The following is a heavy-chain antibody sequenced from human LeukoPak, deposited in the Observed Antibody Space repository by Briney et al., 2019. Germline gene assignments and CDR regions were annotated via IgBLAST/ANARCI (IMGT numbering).Heavy chain of an antibody. V-gene: IGHV4-34*01. J-gene: IGHJ5*02. CDR3: ARSTYCSGGSCSHNWFDP. Sequence: PSETLSLTCAVYGGSFSGYYWSWIRQPPGKGLEWIGEINHSGSTNYNPSLKSRVTISVDTSKNQFSLKLSSVTAADTAVYYCARSTYCSGGSCSHNWFDPWGQGTMVTVSA. D-gene: IGHD2-15*01. CDR2: INHSGST. CDR1: GGSFSGYY.